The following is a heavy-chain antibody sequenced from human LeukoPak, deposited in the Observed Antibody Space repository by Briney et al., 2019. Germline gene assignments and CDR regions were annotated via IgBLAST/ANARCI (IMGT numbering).Heavy chain of an antibody. CDR2: ISYDGSNK. CDR3: ARRGPGSSSWHVDY. V-gene: IGHV3-30-3*01. CDR1: GFTFSSYA. D-gene: IGHD6-13*01. Sequence: GSLRLSCAASGFTFSSYAMHWVRQAPGKGLEWVAVISYDGSNKYYADSVKGRFTISRDNSKNTLYLQMNSLRAEDTAVYYCARRGPGSSSWHVDYWGQGTLVTVSS. J-gene: IGHJ4*02.